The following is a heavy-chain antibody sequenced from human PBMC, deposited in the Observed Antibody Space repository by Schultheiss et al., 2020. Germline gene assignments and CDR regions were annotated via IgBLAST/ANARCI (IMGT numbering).Heavy chain of an antibody. CDR3: ARGVVVAVYYFDY. Sequence: GGSLRLSCAASGFTFSSYGMHWVRQAPGKGLEWVAVIWYDGSNKYYADSVKGRFTISRDNSKNTLYLQMNSLRAEDTAVYYCARGVVVAVYYFDYWGQGTLVTVSS. J-gene: IGHJ4*02. D-gene: IGHD2-15*01. CDR1: GFTFSSYG. CDR2: IWYDGSNK. V-gene: IGHV3-33*01.